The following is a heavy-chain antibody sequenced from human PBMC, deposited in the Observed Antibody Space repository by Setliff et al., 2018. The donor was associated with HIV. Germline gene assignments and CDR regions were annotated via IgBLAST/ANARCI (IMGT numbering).Heavy chain of an antibody. J-gene: IGHJ3*01. CDR1: GYTLTQLS. CDR3: ATSDWVSLPSQDAFDV. CDR2: FDSDDGEV. Sequence: ASVKVSCKLSGYTLTQLSIHWVRQAPGRGLEWLGGFDSDDGEVLYAKKFQGRVTMTEDTSSDTAFMELSGLRSEDTAVYYCATSDWVSLPSQDAFDVWGLGTLVTVSS. D-gene: IGHD3-9*01. V-gene: IGHV1-24*01.